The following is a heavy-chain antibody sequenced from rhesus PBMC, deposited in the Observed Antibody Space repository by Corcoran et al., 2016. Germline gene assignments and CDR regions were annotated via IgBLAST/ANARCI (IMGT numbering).Heavy chain of an antibody. CDR1: GGSISDSYR. Sequence: QVQLQESGPGVVKPSETLSLTCAVSGGSISDSYRWSWILHPPGKGLEGIGSIYGICGGNYLNPSLKRRVTLSVATSKNQFSLKLSSVTAADTAVYYCASGRTGLMDFEFWGQGALVTVSS. CDR3: ASGRTGLMDFEF. J-gene: IGHJ1*01. CDR2: IYGICGGN. D-gene: IGHD3-3*01. V-gene: IGHV4S14*01.